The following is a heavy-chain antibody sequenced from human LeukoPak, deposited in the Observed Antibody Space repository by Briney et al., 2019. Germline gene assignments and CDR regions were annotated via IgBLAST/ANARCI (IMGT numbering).Heavy chain of an antibody. J-gene: IGHJ4*02. V-gene: IGHV3-30*18. Sequence: PGGSLRLSCAASGFTFSSYGMHWVRQAPGKGLEWVAVISYDGSNKYYADSVKGRFTISRDNSKNTLYLQMNSLRAEDTAVYYCAKDLEPEQEVTTGGDYWGQGTLVTVSS. CDR1: GFTFSSYG. CDR2: ISYDGSNK. CDR3: AKDLEPEQEVTTGGDY. D-gene: IGHD4-17*01.